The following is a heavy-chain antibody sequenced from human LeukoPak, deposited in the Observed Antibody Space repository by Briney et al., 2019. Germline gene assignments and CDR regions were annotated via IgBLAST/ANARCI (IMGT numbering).Heavy chain of an antibody. CDR2: ISYDGSNK. CDR3: ARVFTSKFDY. J-gene: IGHJ4*02. D-gene: IGHD3-3*01. V-gene: IGHV3-30*04. Sequence: PGGSLRLSCAASGFTFSIYAMYWVRQAPGKGLEWVAVISYDGSNKYYADSVKGRFTISRDNSKNTLYLQMNSLRAEDTAVYYCARVFTSKFDYWGQGTLVTVSS. CDR1: GFTFSIYA.